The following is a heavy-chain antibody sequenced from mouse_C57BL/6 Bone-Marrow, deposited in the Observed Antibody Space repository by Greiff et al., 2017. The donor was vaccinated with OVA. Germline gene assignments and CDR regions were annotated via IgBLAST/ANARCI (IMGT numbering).Heavy chain of an antibody. CDR3: ARGAYYSNYAWFAY. D-gene: IGHD2-5*01. J-gene: IGHJ3*01. V-gene: IGHV1-69*01. CDR1: GYTFTSYW. CDR2: IDPSDSYT. Sequence: QVQLQQPGAELVMPGASVKLSCKASGYTFTSYWMHWVKQRPGQGLEWIGEIDPSDSYTNYNQKFKGKSTLTVDKSSSTAYMQLSSLTSEDSAVYYCARGAYYSNYAWFAYGGQGNLVTVSA.